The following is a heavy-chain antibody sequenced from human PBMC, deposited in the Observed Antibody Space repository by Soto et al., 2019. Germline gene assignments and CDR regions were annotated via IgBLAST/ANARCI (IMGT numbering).Heavy chain of an antibody. CDR3: ARDTYSSSWYAPYYYYYYGMDV. Sequence: QVQLVESGGGVVQPGRSLRLSCAASGFTFSSYGMHWVRQAPGKGLEWVAVISYDGSNKYYADSVKGRFTISRDNSKNTLYLQMNSLRAEDTAVYYCARDTYSSSWYAPYYYYYYGMDVWGQGTTVTVSS. V-gene: IGHV3-30*03. CDR2: ISYDGSNK. D-gene: IGHD6-13*01. CDR1: GFTFSSYG. J-gene: IGHJ6*02.